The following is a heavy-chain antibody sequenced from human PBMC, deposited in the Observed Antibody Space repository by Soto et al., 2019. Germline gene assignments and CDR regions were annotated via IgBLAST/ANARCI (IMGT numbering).Heavy chain of an antibody. V-gene: IGHV4-4*02. J-gene: IGHJ5*02. D-gene: IGHD3-10*01. CDR3: ARKMYYYGSGSYYWWFYP. Sequence: SETLSLTCAVSGGSIRSSNWWSWVRQPPGKGLEWIGEIYHSGSTNYNPSLKSRVTISVDKSKNQFSLKLSSVTAADTAVYYCARKMYYYGSGSYYWWFYPWGQGTLVTVSS. CDR1: GGSIRSSNW. CDR2: IYHSGST.